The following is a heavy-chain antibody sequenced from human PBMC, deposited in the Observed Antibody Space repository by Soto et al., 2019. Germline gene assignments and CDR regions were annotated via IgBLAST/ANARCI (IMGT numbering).Heavy chain of an antibody. Sequence: GSLRLSCAASGFTFSSYGMHWVRQAPGKGLEWVAVIWYDGSNKYYADSVKGRFTISRDNSKNTLYLQMNSLRAEDTAVYYCARDLLQLERSFDWFDPWGQGTLVTVSS. D-gene: IGHD1-1*01. CDR2: IWYDGSNK. J-gene: IGHJ5*02. CDR1: GFTFSSYG. V-gene: IGHV3-33*01. CDR3: ARDLLQLERSFDWFDP.